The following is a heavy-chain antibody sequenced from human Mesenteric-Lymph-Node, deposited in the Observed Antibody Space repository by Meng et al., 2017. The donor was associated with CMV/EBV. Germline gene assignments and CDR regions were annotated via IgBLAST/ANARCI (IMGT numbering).Heavy chain of an antibody. Sequence: GGSLRLSCAASGFTFSQYWMGWVRQAPGKGLEWVANMNPDGTQKYYVDSVKGRFTISRDNAENSLHLQMNRLRGDDMGVYYCAKNHVLFGMNDEWGQGILVTVSS. CDR2: MNPDGTQK. CDR1: GFTFSQYW. J-gene: IGHJ4*02. D-gene: IGHD3-3*01. CDR3: AKNHVLFGMNDE. V-gene: IGHV3-7*01.